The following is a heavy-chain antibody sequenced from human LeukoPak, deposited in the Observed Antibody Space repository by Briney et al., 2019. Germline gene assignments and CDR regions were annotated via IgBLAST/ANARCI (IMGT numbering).Heavy chain of an antibody. J-gene: IGHJ6*03. CDR1: GFTFSTYA. D-gene: IGHD6-19*01. CDR2: ITRSGTDT. Sequence: GGSLRLSCEASGFTFSTYAMYWVRQAPGRGLEWVSGITRSGTDTYYADSVKGRFTTSRDNSKNTLYLQMNSLRAEDTAVYYCASVRAYSSGRRYYYYYMDVWGKGTTVTVSS. V-gene: IGHV3-23*01. CDR3: ASVRAYSSGRRYYYYYMDV.